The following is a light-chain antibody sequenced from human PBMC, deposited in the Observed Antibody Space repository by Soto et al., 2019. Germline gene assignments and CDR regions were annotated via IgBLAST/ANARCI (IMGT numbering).Light chain of an antibody. CDR3: QQSYRTPRT. CDR2: GAT. Sequence: IQMTQSPSSLSASVGDRVTITCRASQSIDSYLNWYQQKPGQAPKLLIFGATSLQSGVPSRFSGSGFGTDFSLTISSLQPDDIASYYCQQSYRTPRTFGQGPKVEIK. CDR1: QSIDSY. V-gene: IGKV1-39*01. J-gene: IGKJ1*01.